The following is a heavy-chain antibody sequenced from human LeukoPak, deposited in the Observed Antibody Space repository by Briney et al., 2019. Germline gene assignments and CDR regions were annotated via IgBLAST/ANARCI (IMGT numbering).Heavy chain of an antibody. Sequence: GGSLRLSCVASGFTFNDYSMNWVRQGPGKGPEWVSSISTTGSHTYYADPVKGRFTISRDNAKNSLYLQMNSLRAEDTAVYYCAELGITMIGGVWGKGTTVTISS. CDR1: GFTFNDYS. CDR2: ISTTGSHT. D-gene: IGHD3-10*02. V-gene: IGHV3-21*01. J-gene: IGHJ6*04. CDR3: AELGITMIGGV.